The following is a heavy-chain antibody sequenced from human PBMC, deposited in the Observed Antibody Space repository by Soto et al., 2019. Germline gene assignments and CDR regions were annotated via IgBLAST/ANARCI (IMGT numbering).Heavy chain of an antibody. CDR3: ARQHEDFSGHYYYYYGMDV. CDR2: IYPGDSDT. D-gene: IGHD3-3*01. Sequence: GETLKISCKGSGYSFTSYWIGWVRQMPGKGLEWMGLIYPGDSDTRYSPSFQGQVTISAVKSISTAYLQWSSLKASDTAMYYCARQHEDFSGHYYYYYGMDVWGQGTTVTVSS. CDR1: GYSFTSYW. V-gene: IGHV5-51*01. J-gene: IGHJ6*02.